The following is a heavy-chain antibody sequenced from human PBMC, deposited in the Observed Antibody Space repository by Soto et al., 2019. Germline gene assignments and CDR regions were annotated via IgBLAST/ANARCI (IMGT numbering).Heavy chain of an antibody. V-gene: IGHV1-18*01. D-gene: IGHD2-21*01. CDR3: SRWPLVVVNAYYFDY. CDR2: ISPYNGNT. J-gene: IGHJ4*02. CDR1: GHTFTSYG. Sequence: QVQLVQSGAEVKKPGASVKVSCKASGHTFTSYGISWVRQAPGQGLEWMGWISPYNGNTNYAHRLQGRVTMTTDTSTDTAYMELRCLRSDDTAVYYCSRWPLVVVNAYYFDYWGQGTLVTVSS.